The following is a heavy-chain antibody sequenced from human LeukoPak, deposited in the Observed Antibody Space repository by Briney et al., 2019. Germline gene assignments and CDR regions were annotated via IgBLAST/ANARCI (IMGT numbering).Heavy chain of an antibody. CDR3: TRDRRGYHYFDY. V-gene: IGHV3-15*01. CDR1: GFTFSNAW. Sequence: MAGGSLRLSCAASGFTFSNAWMSWVRQAPGKGLEWVGRIKSKTDGGTTDYAAPVKGRFTISRDDSKNTLYLQMNSLKIEDTAVYYCTRDRRGYHYFDYWGQGTLVTVSS. CDR2: IKSKTDGGTT. J-gene: IGHJ4*02. D-gene: IGHD1-1*01.